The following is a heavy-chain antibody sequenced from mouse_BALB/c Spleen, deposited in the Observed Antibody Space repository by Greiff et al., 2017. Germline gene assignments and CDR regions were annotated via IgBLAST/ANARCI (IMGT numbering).Heavy chain of an antibody. Sequence: VQLKESGPGLVAPSQSLSITCTVSGFSLTSYDISWIRQPPGKGLEWLGVIWTGGGTNYNSAFMSRLSISKDNSKSQVFLKMNSLQTDDTAIYYCVREIYYGSDYWGQGTTLTVSS. D-gene: IGHD1-1*01. J-gene: IGHJ2*01. CDR3: VREIYYGSDY. V-gene: IGHV2-9-2*01. CDR1: GFSLTSYD. CDR2: IWTGGGT.